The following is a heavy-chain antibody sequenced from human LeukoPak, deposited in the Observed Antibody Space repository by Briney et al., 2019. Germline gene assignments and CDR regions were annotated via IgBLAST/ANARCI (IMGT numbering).Heavy chain of an antibody. CDR3: ARGSDYYGSGSYYNY. CDR1: GGSVSSASYY. Sequence: SETLSLTCTVSGGSVSSASYYWNWIRQPPGKGLECIGYMFYSGTTDYNPSLKSRVTISVDTSKNQFSLKLSSVTAADTAVYYCARGSDYYGSGSYYNYWGQGTLVTVSS. V-gene: IGHV4-61*01. CDR2: MFYSGTT. J-gene: IGHJ4*02. D-gene: IGHD3-10*01.